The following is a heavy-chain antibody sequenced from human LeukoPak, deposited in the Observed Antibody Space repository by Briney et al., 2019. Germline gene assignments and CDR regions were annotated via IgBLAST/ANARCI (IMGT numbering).Heavy chain of an antibody. D-gene: IGHD2-2*01. CDR2: INPNSGGT. J-gene: IGHJ5*02. CDR3: AREDIVVVPAATEYNWFDP. Sequence: SVKVSCKASGYTFTGYYMHWVRQASGQGLEWMGWINPNSGGTNYAQKFQGRVTMTRDTSISTAYMELSRLRSDDTAVYYCAREDIVVVPAATEYNWFDPWGQGTLVTVSS. CDR1: GYTFTGYY. V-gene: IGHV1-2*02.